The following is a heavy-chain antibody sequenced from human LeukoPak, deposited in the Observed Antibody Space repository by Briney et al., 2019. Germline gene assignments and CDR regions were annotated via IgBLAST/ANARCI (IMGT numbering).Heavy chain of an antibody. D-gene: IGHD5-18*01. CDR3: ARGPDTAIGPEDY. V-gene: IGHV4-39*01. CDR1: GGSITSSSYY. J-gene: IGHJ4*02. Sequence: SETLSLTCSVSGGSITSSSYYWAWIRQPPEKGLEWIGSIYYTGGTYYSPSLKSRVTMSVDTSKNQFSLKLSSVTAADTAVYYCARGPDTAIGPEDYWGQGTLVTVSS. CDR2: IYYTGGT.